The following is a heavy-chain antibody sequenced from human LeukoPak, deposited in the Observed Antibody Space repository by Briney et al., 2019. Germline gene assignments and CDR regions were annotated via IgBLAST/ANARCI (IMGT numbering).Heavy chain of an antibody. CDR1: GGSISNYY. CDR2: ISYSGNT. CDR3: ARPAFKNYYGSGRGNWFDP. J-gene: IGHJ5*02. Sequence: SETLSLTCTVSGGSISNYYWTWIRQPPGKGLEWIGFISYSGNTNYNPSLKSRVTISLDTSKNQFSLKLSSVTAADTAVYYCARPAFKNYYGSGRGNWFDPWGQGTLVTVSS. V-gene: IGHV4-59*12. D-gene: IGHD3-10*01.